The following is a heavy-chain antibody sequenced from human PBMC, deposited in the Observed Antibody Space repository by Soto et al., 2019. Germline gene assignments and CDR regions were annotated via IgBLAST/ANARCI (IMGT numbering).Heavy chain of an antibody. CDR2: IIPIFGTA. Sequence: GASVKVSCKASGGTFSSYAISWVRQAPGQGLEWMGGIIPIFGTANYAQKFQGRVTITADESTSTAYMELSSLRSEDTAVYYYARDDTAMVSGYYYYGMDVWGQGTTVTVSS. J-gene: IGHJ6*02. D-gene: IGHD5-18*01. CDR1: GGTFSSYA. CDR3: ARDDTAMVSGYYYYGMDV. V-gene: IGHV1-69*13.